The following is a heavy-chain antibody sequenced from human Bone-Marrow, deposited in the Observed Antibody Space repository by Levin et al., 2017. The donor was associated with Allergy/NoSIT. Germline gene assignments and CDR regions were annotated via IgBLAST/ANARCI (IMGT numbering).Heavy chain of an antibody. CDR1: GGSIGGDNYY. J-gene: IGHJ6*02. V-gene: IGHV4-39*02. D-gene: IGHD2-8*01. CDR3: ARAHSNGVYGYYYGMDV. Sequence: SETLSLTCTVSGGSIGGDNYYWGWVRQPPGKGLEWIGSIHYSGRTNYSPFLKSRVTIIIDTSNNHFSLRLTSVTAADTAVYHCARAHSNGVYGYYYGMDVWGQGTTVTVSS. CDR2: IHYSGRT.